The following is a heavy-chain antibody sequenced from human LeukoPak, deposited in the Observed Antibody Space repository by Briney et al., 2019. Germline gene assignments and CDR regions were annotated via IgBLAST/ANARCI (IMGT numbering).Heavy chain of an antibody. CDR3: AKDLVVATILACGY. D-gene: IGHD5-12*01. CDR1: GFTFSSYG. CDR2: ITYDRSNK. V-gene: IGHV3-30*18. Sequence: GGSLRLSCAASGFTFSSYGMHWVRQAPGKGLEWVAFITYDRSNKYYAGSVKGRFTISRDNSKNTLYLQMNSLRAEDTAVYYCAKDLVVATILACGYWGQGTLVTLSS. J-gene: IGHJ4*02.